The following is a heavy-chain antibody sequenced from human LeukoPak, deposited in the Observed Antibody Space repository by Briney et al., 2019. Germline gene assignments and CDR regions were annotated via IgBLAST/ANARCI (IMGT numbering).Heavy chain of an antibody. CDR1: GFTFSSYA. CDR3: ATGTAAGYYYYYMDV. Sequence: GGSLRLSCAASGFTFSSYAMSWVRQAPGKGLEWVSAISGSGGSTYYADSVKGRFTISRDNSKNTLYLQMNSLSAEDTAVYYCATGTAAGYYYYYMDVWGKGTTVTVSS. J-gene: IGHJ6*03. CDR2: ISGSGGST. D-gene: IGHD6-13*01. V-gene: IGHV3-23*01.